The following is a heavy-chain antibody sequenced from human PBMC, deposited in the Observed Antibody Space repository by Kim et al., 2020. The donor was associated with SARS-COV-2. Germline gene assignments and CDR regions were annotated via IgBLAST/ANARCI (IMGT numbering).Heavy chain of an antibody. CDR1: GFTFSGSA. CDR2: IRNKANKYAT. CDR3: LGGDSSGYYFVTRY. J-gene: IGHJ4*02. Sequence: GGSLRLSCAASGFTFSGSAMHWVRQASGKGLEWVGRIRNKANKYATAYAASVKGRFIISRDDSKNTAYLQLNSLETEDTAVYYCLGGDSSGYYFVTRYWGQGTLVTVSS. V-gene: IGHV3-73*01. D-gene: IGHD3-22*01.